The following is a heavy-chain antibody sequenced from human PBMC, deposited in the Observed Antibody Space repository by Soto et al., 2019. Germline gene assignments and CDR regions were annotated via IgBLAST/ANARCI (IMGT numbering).Heavy chain of an antibody. CDR3: AKEPEGYCSRTLCYTYHGLDV. D-gene: IGHD2-2*01. CDR1: GFTFSSYV. V-gene: IGHV3-30*18. CDR2: MPYDGRYK. J-gene: IGHJ6*02. Sequence: QVHLVESGGGVVQPGRSLRLSCAASGFTFSSYVMHWVRQAPVNGLEWVAVMPYDGRYKYYADSVKGRFTISSDNSKHTLYLQMSSLRVEDTAVYYCAKEPEGYCSRTLCYTYHGLDVWGQGTTVTVSS.